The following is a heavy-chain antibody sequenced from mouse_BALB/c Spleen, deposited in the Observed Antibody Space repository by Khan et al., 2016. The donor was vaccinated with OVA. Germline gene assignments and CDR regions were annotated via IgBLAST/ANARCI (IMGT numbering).Heavy chain of an antibody. J-gene: IGHJ3*01. D-gene: IGHD2-4*01. CDR3: ARNYDYDEGLAY. CDR2: IWSGGST. Sequence: QVQLQQSGPGLVQPSQSLSITCTVSGFSLTTYGVHWVRHSPGKGLEWLGVIWSGGSTDYNAAFISRLGISKDSYKSQVFFKMSSLQVNDTARYYCARNYDYDEGLAYWGQGTLVTVSA. CDR1: GFSLTTYG. V-gene: IGHV2-2*02.